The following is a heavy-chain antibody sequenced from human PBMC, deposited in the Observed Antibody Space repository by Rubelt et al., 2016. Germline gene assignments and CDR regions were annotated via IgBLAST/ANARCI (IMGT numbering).Heavy chain of an antibody. Sequence: QVQLQQWGAGLLKPSETLSLTCAVYGGSFSGYYWSWIRQPPGKGLEWIGEINHSGSTNYNPSLKSRVHISVDTSKNQFSLKRSSVTAADTAVYYCARVSTGVVPAASYYYYGMDVWGQGTTVTVSS. J-gene: IGHJ6*02. CDR2: INHSGST. V-gene: IGHV4-34*01. CDR1: GGSFSGYY. CDR3: ARVSTGVVPAASYYYYGMDV. D-gene: IGHD2-2*01.